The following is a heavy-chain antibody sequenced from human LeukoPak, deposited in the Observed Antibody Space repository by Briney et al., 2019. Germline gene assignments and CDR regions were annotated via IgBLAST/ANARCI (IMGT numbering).Heavy chain of an antibody. CDR2: IYSGGST. V-gene: IGHV3-53*01. Sequence: PGGSLRLSCAASGFTVSSNYMSWVRQAPGKGLEWVSVIYSGGSTYYADSVKGRFTISRDNSKNTLYLQMNSLRAEDTAVYYCARSTRVTSDFDYWGQGTLVTVSS. J-gene: IGHJ4*02. CDR3: ARSTRVTSDFDY. D-gene: IGHD2-21*02. CDR1: GFTVSSNY.